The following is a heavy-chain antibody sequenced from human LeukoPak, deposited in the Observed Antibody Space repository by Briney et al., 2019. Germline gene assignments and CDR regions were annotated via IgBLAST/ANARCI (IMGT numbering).Heavy chain of an antibody. Sequence: GGSLRLSCAASGFTFSSYGMHWVRQAPGKGLEWVAVISYDGSNKYYADSVKGRFTISRDNSKNTLYLQMNSLRAEDTAVYYCASSRLVINAPENYRGQGTLVTVSS. V-gene: IGHV3-30*03. CDR3: ASSRLVINAPENY. CDR2: ISYDGSNK. CDR1: GFTFSSYG. D-gene: IGHD3-9*01. J-gene: IGHJ4*02.